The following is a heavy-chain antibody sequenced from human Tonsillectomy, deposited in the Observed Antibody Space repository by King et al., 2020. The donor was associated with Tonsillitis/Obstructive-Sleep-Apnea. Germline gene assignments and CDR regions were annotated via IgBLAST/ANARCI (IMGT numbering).Heavy chain of an antibody. V-gene: IGHV3-7*03. J-gene: IGHJ3*02. CDR2: IKQDGSEK. CDR1: GFTFSSYW. CDR3: ARGAPLRRDAFDI. D-gene: IGHD1-26*01. Sequence: QLVQSGGGLVQPGGSLRLSCAASGFTFSSYWMSWVRQAPGKGLEWVANIKQDGSEKYYVDSVKGRFTISRDNAKISLYLQMNSLRAEDTAVYYCARGAPLRRDAFDIWGQGTMVTVSS.